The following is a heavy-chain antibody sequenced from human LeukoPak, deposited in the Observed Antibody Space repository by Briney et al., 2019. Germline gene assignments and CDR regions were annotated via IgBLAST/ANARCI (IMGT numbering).Heavy chain of an antibody. Sequence: ESSQTLSLTCAVSGGSISSGGYSWSWLRQPPGKGLEWIGYIYHSGSTYYNPSLKSRVTISVDRSKNQFSLKLSSVPAADTAVYYCAIGPRVAVVVRSVYYGMDVWGKGTTVTVSS. CDR3: AIGPRVAVVVRSVYYGMDV. CDR1: GGSISSGGYS. J-gene: IGHJ6*04. D-gene: IGHD3-22*01. V-gene: IGHV4-30-2*01. CDR2: IYHSGST.